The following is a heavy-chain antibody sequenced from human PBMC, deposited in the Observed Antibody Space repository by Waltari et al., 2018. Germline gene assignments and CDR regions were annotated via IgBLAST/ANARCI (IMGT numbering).Heavy chain of an antibody. Sequence: QVQPVQSGAEVRKPGSSVKVSCTSSGGIFRSHFISWGRQAPGQGLGWRGGITPITGVAKYAQNFQGRVTVTADESTSTAYMELRSLKIEDTAVYYCVRARGPYCASTTCLFDPWGQGTLVTVSS. D-gene: IGHD2-2*01. CDR1: GGIFRSHF. CDR2: ITPITGVA. V-gene: IGHV1-69*12. J-gene: IGHJ5*02. CDR3: VRARGPYCASTTCLFDP.